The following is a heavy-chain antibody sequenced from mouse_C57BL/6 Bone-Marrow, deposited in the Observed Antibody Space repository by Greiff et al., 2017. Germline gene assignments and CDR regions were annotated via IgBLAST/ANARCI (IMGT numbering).Heavy chain of an antibody. V-gene: IGHV1-76*01. Sequence: QLQLKESGAELVRPGASVKLSCKASGYTFTDYYINWVKQRPGQGLEWIARIYPGSGNTYYNEKFKGKATLTAEKSSSTAYMQLSSLTSEDSAVYFCARAYYDYDLGAWFAYWGQGTLVTVSA. D-gene: IGHD2-4*01. CDR2: IYPGSGNT. CDR3: ARAYYDYDLGAWFAY. CDR1: GYTFTDYY. J-gene: IGHJ3*01.